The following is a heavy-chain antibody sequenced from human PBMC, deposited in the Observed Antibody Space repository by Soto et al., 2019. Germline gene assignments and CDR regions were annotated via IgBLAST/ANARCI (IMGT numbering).Heavy chain of an antibody. CDR3: ARDAEDSSSWYYGMDV. Sequence: PGWSLRLSCEPSGFTFSSDSMNWVRQARGKGLEWVSSISSSSRYIYYADSVKGRFTISRDNAKNSLYLQMNSLRAEDTAVYYCARDAEDSSSWYYGMDVWGQGTTVTVSS. V-gene: IGHV3-21*01. D-gene: IGHD6-13*01. CDR2: ISSSSRYI. J-gene: IGHJ6*02. CDR1: GFTFSSDS.